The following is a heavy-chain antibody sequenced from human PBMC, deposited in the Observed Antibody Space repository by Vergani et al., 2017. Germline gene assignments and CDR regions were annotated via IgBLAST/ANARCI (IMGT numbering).Heavy chain of an antibody. D-gene: IGHD3/OR15-3a*01. CDR2: VSHSGTT. CDR3: ARGQTGYSRDWSTYFFYMDV. CDR1: GDSISSGNN. Sequence: QVNLQESGPGLVKPSETLSLTCAVSGDSISSGNNWGWIRQPPGKGLEWISSVSHSGTTYYNPSLGGRVTMSIDKSKNHFSLTLTSVTAADSAFYFCARGQTGYSRDWSTYFFYMDVWGKGTTVTVSS. V-gene: IGHV4-38-2*01. J-gene: IGHJ6*03.